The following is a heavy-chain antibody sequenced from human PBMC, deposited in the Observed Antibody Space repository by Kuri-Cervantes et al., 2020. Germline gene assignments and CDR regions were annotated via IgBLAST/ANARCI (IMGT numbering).Heavy chain of an antibody. V-gene: IGHV4-34*01. CDR2: INHSGST. CDR1: GGSFNDYY. D-gene: IGHD3-10*01. CDR3: ARGSVPPPGVYMVRGVPRDYYYYYMDV. Sequence: SQTLSLTCAVYGGSFNDYYWSWIRQPPGKGLEWIGEINHSGSTNYNPSLKSRVTISVDTSKNQFSLKLSSVTAADTAVYYCARGSVPPPGVYMVRGVPRDYYYYYMDVWGKGTTVTVSS. J-gene: IGHJ6*03.